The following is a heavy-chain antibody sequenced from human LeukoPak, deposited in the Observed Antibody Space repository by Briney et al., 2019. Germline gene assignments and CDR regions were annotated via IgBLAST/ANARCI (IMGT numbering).Heavy chain of an antibody. J-gene: IGHJ3*02. V-gene: IGHV3-30*02. Sequence: GGSLRLSCAASGFAFSSYGMHWVRQAPGKGLEWVAFIRYDGSNKYYADSVKGRFTISRDNSKNTLYLQMNSLRAEDTAVYYCARDPMTAEAFDIWGQGTMVTVSS. D-gene: IGHD2-21*02. CDR3: ARDPMTAEAFDI. CDR2: IRYDGSNK. CDR1: GFAFSSYG.